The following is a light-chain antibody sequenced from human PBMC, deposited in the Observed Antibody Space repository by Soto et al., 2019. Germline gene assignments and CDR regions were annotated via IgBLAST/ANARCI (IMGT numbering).Light chain of an antibody. CDR1: SSNIWAGYD. Sequence: LTQPPSVSGAPGQRVSISCTGSSSNIWAGYDVHWYQQLPGTSPKLLIYGNSKRPSGVPDRFSGSKSGTSASLAITGLQAEDEADYYCQSYDSSLSGSVFGGGTKLTVL. J-gene: IGLJ3*02. V-gene: IGLV1-40*01. CDR3: QSYDSSLSGSV. CDR2: GNS.